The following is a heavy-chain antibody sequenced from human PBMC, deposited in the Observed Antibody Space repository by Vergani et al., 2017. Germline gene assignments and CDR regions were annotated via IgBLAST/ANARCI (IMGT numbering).Heavy chain of an antibody. J-gene: IGHJ6*03. CDR1: GYTFTGYY. D-gene: IGHD3-10*01. V-gene: IGHV1-2*02. CDR3: ARARGETGLDYDCYYMDV. CDR2: INPNSGGT. Sequence: QVQLVQSGAEVKKPGASVKVSCKASGYTFTGYYMHSVRQAPGQGLEWMGWINPNSGGTNYAQKFQGRVTMTRDTSISTAYMELSRLRSDDTAVYYCARARGETGLDYDCYYMDVWGKGTTVTVSS.